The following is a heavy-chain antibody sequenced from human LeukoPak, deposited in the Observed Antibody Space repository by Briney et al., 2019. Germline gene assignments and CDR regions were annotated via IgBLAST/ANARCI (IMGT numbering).Heavy chain of an antibody. CDR1: GFTFHDYG. D-gene: IGHD3-10*01. CDR3: ARYRSYGSFEN. Sequence: GGSLRLSCTASGFTFHDYGMNWVRQVPGKGLEWVSGIKWNGVVTSYSDSVKGRFTISRDNAKNSLYLQMNSLRAEDTALYYCARYRSYGSFENWGQGTLVTVSS. CDR2: IKWNGVVT. J-gene: IGHJ4*02. V-gene: IGHV3-20*04.